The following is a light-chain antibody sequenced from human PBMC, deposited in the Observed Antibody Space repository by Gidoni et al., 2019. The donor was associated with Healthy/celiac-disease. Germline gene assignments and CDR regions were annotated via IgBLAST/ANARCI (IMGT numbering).Light chain of an antibody. CDR2: KAS. J-gene: IGKJ1*01. CDR1: QSISSW. V-gene: IGKV1-5*03. CDR3: QQYNSYSGT. Sequence: DIQMTQSPSTLSASVGDRVTITCRASQSISSWLGWYQQKPGKAPKLLIDKASSLESGVPSRFSGSGSGTEFTLTISSLQPDDFAPYYCQQYNSYSGTFGQGTKVEIK.